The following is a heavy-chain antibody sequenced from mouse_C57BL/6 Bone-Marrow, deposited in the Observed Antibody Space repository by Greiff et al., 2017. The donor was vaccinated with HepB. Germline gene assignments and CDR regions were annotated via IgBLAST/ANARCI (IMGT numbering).Heavy chain of an antibody. CDR2: ISDGGSYT. D-gene: IGHD1-1*01. J-gene: IGHJ3*01. Sequence: EVKLVESGGGLVKPGGSLKLSCAASGFTFSSYAMSWVRQTPEKRLEWVATISDGGSYTYYPDNVKGRFTISRDNAKNNLYLQMSHLKSEDTAMYYCARDPITTVEGAYWGQGTLVTVSA. CDR1: GFTFSSYA. V-gene: IGHV5-4*01. CDR3: ARDPITTVEGAY.